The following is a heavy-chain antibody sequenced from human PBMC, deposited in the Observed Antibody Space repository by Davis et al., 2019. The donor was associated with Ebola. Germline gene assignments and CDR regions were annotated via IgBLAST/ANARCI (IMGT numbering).Heavy chain of an antibody. D-gene: IGHD3-22*01. Sequence: GGSLRLSCAASGFVFSNYVMSWVRRAPGKGLEWVSTLGLSADTYYADSVKGRFTISRDNSKNTLYLQMNSLRAEDTAVYYCARGTTMIVVVTLDYWGQGTLVTVSS. J-gene: IGHJ4*02. V-gene: IGHV3-23*01. CDR1: GFVFSNYV. CDR3: ARGTTMIVVVTLDY. CDR2: LGLSADT.